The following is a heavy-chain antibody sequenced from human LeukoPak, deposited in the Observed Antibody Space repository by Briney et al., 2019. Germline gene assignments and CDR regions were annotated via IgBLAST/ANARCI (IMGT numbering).Heavy chain of an antibody. J-gene: IGHJ4*02. V-gene: IGHV3-7*01. CDR1: GFTSRGHW. Sequence: GGSLRLSCVATGFTSRGHWMNWVRQAPGQGMEWVANINTDGSGKYHVDSVQGRFTISRDNAKNSLYLQMNSLRAEDTAVYYCERDATCLTNWGQGTLVTVSS. CDR3: ERDATCLTN. CDR2: INTDGSGK. D-gene: IGHD4-11*01.